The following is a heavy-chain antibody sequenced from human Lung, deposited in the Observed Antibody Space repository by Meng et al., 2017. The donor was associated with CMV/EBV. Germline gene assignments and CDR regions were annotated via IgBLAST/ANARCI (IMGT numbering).Heavy chain of an antibody. CDR3: AKRWSYSVPSGGGKTDYYYYGMDV. CDR1: AYTFCSYG. CDR2: ISAYNGNT. V-gene: IGHV1-18*01. J-gene: IGHJ6*02. Sequence: ASAMVFSNASAYTFCSYGTNSVRHAPGQGLEWLGWISAYNGNTKYAQNPQGRVIMTTDTSTSTAYMDLRSLRSDDTAVYYCAKRWSYSVPSGGGKTDYYYYGMDVWGQGTTVTVSS. D-gene: IGHD5/OR15-5a*01.